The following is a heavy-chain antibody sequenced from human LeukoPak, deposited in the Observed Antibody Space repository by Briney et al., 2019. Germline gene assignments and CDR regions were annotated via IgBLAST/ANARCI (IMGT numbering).Heavy chain of an antibody. CDR3: ARVDGSYTSPRFDY. CDR1: EFTLSPYW. V-gene: IGHV3-7*01. D-gene: IGHD2-2*01. J-gene: IGHJ4*02. CDR2: IKRDGSEK. Sequence: PGGSLRLSCAASEFTLSPYWISWVRQPPGKGLEWVANIKRDGSEKYYVDSVKGRFTISRDNTKNSLFLQMNSLRAEDTAMYYCARVDGSYTSPRFDYWGQGTLVTVSS.